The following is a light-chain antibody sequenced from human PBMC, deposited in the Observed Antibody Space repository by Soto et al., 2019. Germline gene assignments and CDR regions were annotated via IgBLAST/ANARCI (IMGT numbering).Light chain of an antibody. CDR1: QSVSSN. V-gene: IGKV3-15*01. Sequence: EIGMTQAPGTGSVSAWERATVCCRASQSVSSNLAWYQQKPGQAPRLLIYDASTRATDSPARFSGSGSGTEFTLTISSLQSEDFSVFYCQQRSNWPLTFGQGTRLEIK. J-gene: IGKJ5*01. CDR2: DAS. CDR3: QQRSNWPLT.